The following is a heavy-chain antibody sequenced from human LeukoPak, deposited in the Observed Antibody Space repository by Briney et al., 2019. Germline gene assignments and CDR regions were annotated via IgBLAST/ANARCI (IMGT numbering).Heavy chain of an antibody. D-gene: IGHD6-6*01. Sequence: GESLKISCAASGFTFSSHEMNWVRQAPGKGLEWVSYISSSGSTIYYADSVKGRFTISRDNAKNSLYLQMNSLRAEDTAVYYCAIPPGSSLDYWGQGTLVTVSS. CDR2: ISSSGSTI. J-gene: IGHJ4*02. CDR3: AIPPGSSLDY. V-gene: IGHV3-48*03. CDR1: GFTFSSHE.